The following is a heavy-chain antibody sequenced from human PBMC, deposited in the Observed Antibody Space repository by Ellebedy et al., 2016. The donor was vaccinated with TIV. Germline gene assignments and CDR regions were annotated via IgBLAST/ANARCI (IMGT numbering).Heavy chain of an antibody. CDR3: ARGGCTSATCHPDAFDS. V-gene: IGHV3-23*01. CDR1: GFTFNGFA. J-gene: IGHJ4*02. Sequence: GGSLRLSXAASGFTFNGFAMSWVRQAPGRWPEWVSRVSYTGDRTLYADSVKGRFTVSRDNSKKTVYLQMNSLRADDTAMYYCARGGCTSATCHPDAFDSWGQGTLVTVFS. CDR2: VSYTGDRT. D-gene: IGHD2-8*02.